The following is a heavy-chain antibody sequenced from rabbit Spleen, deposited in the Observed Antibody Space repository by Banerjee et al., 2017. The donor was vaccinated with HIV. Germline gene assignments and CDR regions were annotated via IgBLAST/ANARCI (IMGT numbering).Heavy chain of an antibody. D-gene: IGHD1-1*01. CDR1: GFSFSSYY. V-gene: IGHV1S45*01. CDR2: IYGGSSGSS. CDR3: ARPNYYSPTDWEYFNL. Sequence: QEQLVESGGGLVQPEGSLTLTCTISGFSFSSYYMCLVRQAPGKGLEWIACIYGGSSGSSYYASWAKGRFTISKTSSTTVTLQMSSLTAADTATYFCARPNYYSPTDWEYFNLWGPGTLVTVS. J-gene: IGHJ4*01.